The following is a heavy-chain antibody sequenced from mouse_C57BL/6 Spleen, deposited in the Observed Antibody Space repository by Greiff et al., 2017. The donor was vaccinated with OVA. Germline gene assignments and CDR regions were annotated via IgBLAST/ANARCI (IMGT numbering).Heavy chain of an antibody. V-gene: IGHV1-26*01. CDR2: INPNTGGT. D-gene: IGHD3-3*01. CDR1: GYTFTDYY. Sequence: EVQLQQSGPELVKPGASVKISCKASGYTFTDYYMNWVKQSHGKSLEWIGDINPNTGGTSYNQKFKGKATLTVDKSSSTAYMELRSLTSEDSAVYYCARGDEGYAMDYWGQGTSVTVSS. J-gene: IGHJ4*01. CDR3: ARGDEGYAMDY.